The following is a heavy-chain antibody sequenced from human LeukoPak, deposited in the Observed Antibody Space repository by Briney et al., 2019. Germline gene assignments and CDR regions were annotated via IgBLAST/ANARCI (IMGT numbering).Heavy chain of an antibody. J-gene: IGHJ4*02. Sequence: GGSLRLSCAASGFTFSSYSMNWVRQAPGKGLEWVSYISSSSSTIYYADSVKGRFTISRDNAKNSLYLQMNSLRAEDTAVYYCARETYYYGSGSYMFGYWGQGTLVTVSS. CDR3: ARETYYYGSGSYMFGY. D-gene: IGHD3-10*01. CDR1: GFTFSSYS. V-gene: IGHV3-48*04. CDR2: ISSSSSTI.